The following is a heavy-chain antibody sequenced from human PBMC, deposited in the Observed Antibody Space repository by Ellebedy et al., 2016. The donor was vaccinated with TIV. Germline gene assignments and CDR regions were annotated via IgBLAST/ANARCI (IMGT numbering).Heavy chain of an antibody. Sequence: ASSVKVSCKASGYTFTQYGISWVRQAPGQGLARLGWTNPYNGNTTYAQKYQGKVTMTTDSSTRKSYMELSSLTSDDTAIYNCALHLETRWLRHGGDYWGQGSLVTVSS. V-gene: IGHV1-18*04. J-gene: IGHJ4*02. D-gene: IGHD4-23*01. CDR1: GYTFTQYG. CDR3: ALHLETRWLRHGGDY. CDR2: TNPYNGNT.